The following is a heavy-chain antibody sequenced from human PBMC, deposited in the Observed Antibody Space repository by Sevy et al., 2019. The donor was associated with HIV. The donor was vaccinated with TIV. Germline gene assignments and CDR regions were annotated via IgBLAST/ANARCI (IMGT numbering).Heavy chain of an antibody. V-gene: IGHV3-23*01. CDR3: AKEGNTSPDKFDS. CDR2: ISRKSLGT. CDR1: GFTFNKFA. D-gene: IGHD1-1*01. J-gene: IGHJ4*02. Sequence: GGCLRLSCAASGFTFNKFAMSWVRQASGKGLEWVSAISRKSLGTYYADPVKGRFSISRDDSKNMCYLQMSSLRADDTAVYYCAKEGNTSPDKFDSWGQGTLVTVSS.